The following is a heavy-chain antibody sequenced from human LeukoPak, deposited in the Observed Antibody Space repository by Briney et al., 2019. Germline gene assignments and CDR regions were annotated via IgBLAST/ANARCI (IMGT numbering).Heavy chain of an antibody. CDR2: IYSGGST. Sequence: GGSLRLSCAASGFTVSSNYMSWVRQAPGKGLEWVSVIYSGGSTYYADSVKGRFTISRDNSKNTLYLQMNSLRAEDTAVYYCASTLVCSGGSCYSDYWGQGTLVTVCS. V-gene: IGHV3-53*01. CDR1: GFTVSSNY. J-gene: IGHJ4*02. CDR3: ASTLVCSGGSCYSDY. D-gene: IGHD2-15*01.